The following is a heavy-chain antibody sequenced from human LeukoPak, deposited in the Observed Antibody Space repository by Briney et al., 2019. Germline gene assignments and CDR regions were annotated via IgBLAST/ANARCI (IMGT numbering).Heavy chain of an antibody. CDR3: ARGSLGGYSSSWYGGNWFDP. V-gene: IGHV1-8*01. CDR1: GYTFTSYD. Sequence: ASVKVSRKSSGYTFTSYDINWVRQATGQGLEWMGWMNPNSGNTGYAQKFQGRVTMTRSTSISTAYMELSSLRSEDTAVYYCARGSLGGYSSSWYGGNWFDPWGQGTLVTVSS. CDR2: MNPNSGNT. D-gene: IGHD6-13*01. J-gene: IGHJ5*02.